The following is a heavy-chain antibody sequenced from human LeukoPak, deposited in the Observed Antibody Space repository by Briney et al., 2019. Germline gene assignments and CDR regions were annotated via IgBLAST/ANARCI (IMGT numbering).Heavy chain of an antibody. D-gene: IGHD2-21*02. J-gene: IGHJ4*02. Sequence: ASVKVSCKASGYTFTSYDINWVRQATGQGLEWMGWMNPNSGNTGYAQKFQGRVTTTRNTSISTAYMELSSLRSEDTAVYYCASLAGVTYGFDYWGQGTLVTVSS. CDR2: MNPNSGNT. V-gene: IGHV1-8*01. CDR1: GYTFTSYD. CDR3: ASLAGVTYGFDY.